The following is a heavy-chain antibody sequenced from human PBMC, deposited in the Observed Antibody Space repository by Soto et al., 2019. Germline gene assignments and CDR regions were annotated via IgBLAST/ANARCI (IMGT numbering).Heavy chain of an antibody. CDR3: AKARHSSTWYNFDF. CDR1: GFTFSNYG. J-gene: IGHJ4*02. V-gene: IGHV3-23*01. D-gene: IGHD2-2*01. CDR2: ISGSGGGNL. Sequence: PVGSLRLSCAASGFTFSNYGMSWVRQAPGKGLEWVSGISGSGGGNLYYADSVKGRFTISRDNSKNTLYLQMNSLRAGDTAVYYCAKARHSSTWYNFDFWGQGTLVTVSS.